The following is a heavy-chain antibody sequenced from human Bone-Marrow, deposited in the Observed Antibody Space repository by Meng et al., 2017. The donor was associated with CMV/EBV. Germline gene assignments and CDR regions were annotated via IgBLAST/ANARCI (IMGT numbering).Heavy chain of an antibody. D-gene: IGHD2-15*01. V-gene: IGHV1-69*06. Sequence: SRYAIRWVRQAPGQGLEWMGGIIPIFGTANYAQKFQGRVTITADKSTSTAYMELSSLRSEDTAVYYCARDGDLGYCSGGSCYGAIDYWGQGTLVTVSS. CDR2: IIPIFGTA. CDR1: SRYA. CDR3: ARDGDLGYCSGGSCYGAIDY. J-gene: IGHJ4*02.